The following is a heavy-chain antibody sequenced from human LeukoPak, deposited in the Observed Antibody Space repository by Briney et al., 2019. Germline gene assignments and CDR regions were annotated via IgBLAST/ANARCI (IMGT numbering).Heavy chain of an antibody. J-gene: IGHJ5*02. CDR3: AKDPSSGSYDWFDP. CDR1: GFTFSDYY. CDR2: ISSSGSTI. Sequence: GGSLRLSCAASGFTFSDYYMSWIRQAPGKGLEWVSYISSSGSTIYYADSVKGRFTISRDNAKNSLYLQMNSLRAEDTAVYYCAKDPSSGSYDWFDPWGQGTLVTVSS. D-gene: IGHD1-26*01. V-gene: IGHV3-11*01.